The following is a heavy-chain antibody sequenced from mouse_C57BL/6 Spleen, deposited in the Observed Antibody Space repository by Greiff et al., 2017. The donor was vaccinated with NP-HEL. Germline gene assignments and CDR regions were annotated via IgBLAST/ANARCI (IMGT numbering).Heavy chain of an antibody. V-gene: IGHV1-69*01. CDR1: GYTFTSYW. J-gene: IGHJ4*01. CDR2: IYPSDSYT. D-gene: IGHD4-1*01. CDR3: ARENGKAMDY. Sequence: QVQLQQPGAELVMPGASVKLSCKASGYTFTSYWMHWVKQRPGQGLEWIGEIYPSDSYTNYNQKFKGKSTLTVDKSSSTAYMQLSSLTSEDSAVYYCARENGKAMDYWGQGTSVTVSS.